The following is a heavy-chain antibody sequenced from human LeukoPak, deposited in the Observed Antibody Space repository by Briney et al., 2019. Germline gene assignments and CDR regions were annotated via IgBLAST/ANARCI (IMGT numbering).Heavy chain of an antibody. D-gene: IGHD3-3*01. CDR2: TSTYNGHT. J-gene: IGHJ5*02. CDR1: GYTFTSNG. Sequence: ASVKVSCKASGYTFTSNGISWVRQAPGQGLEWMGWTSTYNGHTNYAQNLQGRVTLTTDTSTSTACMELRSLRSDDTAVYYCARSLGEGWFDPWGQGTLVTVSS. CDR3: ARSLGEGWFDP. V-gene: IGHV1-18*01.